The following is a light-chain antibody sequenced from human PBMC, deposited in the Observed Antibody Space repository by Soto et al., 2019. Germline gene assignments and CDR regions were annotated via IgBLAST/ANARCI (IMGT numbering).Light chain of an antibody. Sequence: QSALTQPASVSGSPGQSITISCTGTSSDVGGYNYVSWYQQHPGKAPKLMIYDVSNRPSGVSNRFSGSKSGNTASLTISGRQDEDESDYYCSSYTSRSTLVVGGGTKLTVL. CDR1: SSDVGGYNY. J-gene: IGLJ2*01. V-gene: IGLV2-14*01. CDR2: DVS. CDR3: SSYTSRSTLV.